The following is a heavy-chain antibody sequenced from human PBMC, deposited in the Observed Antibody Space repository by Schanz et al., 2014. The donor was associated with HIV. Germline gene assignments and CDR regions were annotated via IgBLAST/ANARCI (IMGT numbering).Heavy chain of an antibody. J-gene: IGHJ6*02. V-gene: IGHV3-NL1*01. D-gene: IGHD2-15*01. CDR2: ISGSGGST. CDR1: GFIFRTHG. CDR3: ARRSTPGGYYGMDV. Sequence: QVQLVESGGDVVQPGRSLRLSCAASGFIFRTHGMHWVRQAPGKGLEWVSNISGSGGSTFYADSVKGRFTISRDNSKNTLYLQMNSLRAEDTAVYYCARRSTPGGYYGMDVWGQGTTVTVSS.